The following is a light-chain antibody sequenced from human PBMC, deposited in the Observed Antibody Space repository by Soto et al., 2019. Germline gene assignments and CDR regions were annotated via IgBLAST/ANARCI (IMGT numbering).Light chain of an antibody. CDR1: GSDVGGYNS. Sequence: QSALTQPASVSGSPGLSIAISCTGTGSDVGGYNSVSWYQQRPGKAPKLVIYDVTSRPSGVSNRFSGSKSGNTASLTISGLQAEDEGDYYCSSYRTGGSYVFGTGTKVTVL. CDR2: DVT. J-gene: IGLJ1*01. V-gene: IGLV2-14*01. CDR3: SSYRTGGSYV.